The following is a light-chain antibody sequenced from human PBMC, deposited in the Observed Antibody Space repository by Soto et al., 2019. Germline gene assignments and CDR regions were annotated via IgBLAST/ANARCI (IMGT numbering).Light chain of an antibody. CDR3: QQYGTSPRT. Sequence: DIVLTQSPGTLSLSPGDRATLSCRASQSVLSSYFAWYQQRPGQAPRLLIFGASSRAAGIPDRFSGSGSGTDFTLIINRLEPEDFAVYYCQQYGTSPRTFGQGTRWIS. V-gene: IGKV3-20*01. CDR2: GAS. CDR1: QSVLSSY. J-gene: IGKJ1*01.